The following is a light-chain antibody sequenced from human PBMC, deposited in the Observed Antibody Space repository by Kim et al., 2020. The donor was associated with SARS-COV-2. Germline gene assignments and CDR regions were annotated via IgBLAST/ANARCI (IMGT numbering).Light chain of an antibody. V-gene: IGKV1-5*03. Sequence: ITTWLAWYQQRPGKAPNLLIYKASSLESGVLSRFSGSGSGTEFTLTISSLQPDDVATYYCQHYYRYPYSFGQGTKLEI. CDR3: QHYYRYPYS. CDR1: ITTW. J-gene: IGKJ2*01. CDR2: KAS.